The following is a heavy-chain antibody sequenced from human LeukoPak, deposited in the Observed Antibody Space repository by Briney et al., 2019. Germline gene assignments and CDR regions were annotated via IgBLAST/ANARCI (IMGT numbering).Heavy chain of an antibody. CDR3: ARLDCSSTDCHTLGDAFDI. Sequence: PSETLSLTCTVSGGSISSRSYYWGWIRQPPGKGLEWIGSIPYIGNTYYNPSLKSRVAISVDTSKNQFSLKLSSVTAADMAVYYCARLDCSSTDCHTLGDAFDIWGQGTMVTVSS. CDR2: IPYIGNT. CDR1: GGSISSRSYY. D-gene: IGHD2-2*02. J-gene: IGHJ3*02. V-gene: IGHV4-39*01.